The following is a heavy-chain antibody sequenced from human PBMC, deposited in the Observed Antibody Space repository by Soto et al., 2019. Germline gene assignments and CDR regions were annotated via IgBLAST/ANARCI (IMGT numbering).Heavy chain of an antibody. D-gene: IGHD1-7*01. Sequence: ASGKVSCKASGYTFIRYGITWVRQAPGQGLEWVGWISPHNDYTPYAQKVQGRVTMTTDTSSRTANIVLTSLSLDDTAVYYCARPLNQRWNYFYGMDVWGQGTTVTVSS. CDR2: ISPHNDYT. V-gene: IGHV1-18*01. J-gene: IGHJ6*02. CDR3: ARPLNQRWNYFYGMDV. CDR1: GYTFIRYG.